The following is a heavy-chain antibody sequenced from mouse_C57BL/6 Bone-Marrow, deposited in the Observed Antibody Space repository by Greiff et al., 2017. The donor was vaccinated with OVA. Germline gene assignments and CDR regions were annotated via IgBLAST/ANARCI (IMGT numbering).Heavy chain of an antibody. CDR2: IDPENGDT. CDR3: TTWGIYYGSSSFAY. Sequence: VQLQQSGAELVRPGASVKLSCTASGFNIKDDYMHWVKQRPEQGLEWIGWIDPENGDTDYASKFQGKATITADTSSNTAYLQLSSLTSEDTAVYYCTTWGIYYGSSSFAYWGQGTLVTVSA. J-gene: IGHJ3*01. CDR1: GFNIKDDY. V-gene: IGHV14-4*01. D-gene: IGHD1-1*01.